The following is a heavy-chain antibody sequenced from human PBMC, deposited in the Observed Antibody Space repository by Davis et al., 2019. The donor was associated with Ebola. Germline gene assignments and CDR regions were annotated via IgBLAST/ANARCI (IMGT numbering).Heavy chain of an antibody. D-gene: IGHD3-3*01. CDR2: IKQDGSEK. Sequence: GESLKISCAASGFTFSSYWMSWVRQAPGKGLEWVANIKQDGSEKYYVDSVKGRFTISRDNAKNSLYLQMNSLGAEDTAVYYCARGRGDFWSGYPELYYYYGMDVWGQGTTVTVSS. CDR3: ARGRGDFWSGYPELYYYYGMDV. J-gene: IGHJ6*02. CDR1: GFTFSSYW. V-gene: IGHV3-7*03.